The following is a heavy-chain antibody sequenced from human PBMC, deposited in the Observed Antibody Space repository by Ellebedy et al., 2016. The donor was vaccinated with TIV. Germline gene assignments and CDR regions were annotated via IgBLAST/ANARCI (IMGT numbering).Heavy chain of an antibody. Sequence: GESLKISCAASGFTFSSYAMHWVRQAPGKGLEWVAVISYDGSNKYYADSVKGRFTISRDNSKNTLYLQMTSLRAEDTAVYYCARVPPPQGIDIVVVPAAMIEAEDPSDNYYYYYGMDVWGQGTTVTVSS. CDR3: ARVPPPQGIDIVVVPAAMIEAEDPSDNYYYYYGMDV. V-gene: IGHV3-30-3*01. J-gene: IGHJ6*02. D-gene: IGHD2-2*01. CDR1: GFTFSSYA. CDR2: ISYDGSNK.